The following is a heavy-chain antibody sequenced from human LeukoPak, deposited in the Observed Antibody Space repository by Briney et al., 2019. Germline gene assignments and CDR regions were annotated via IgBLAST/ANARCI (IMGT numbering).Heavy chain of an antibody. D-gene: IGHD3-22*01. CDR1: GGSFSGYY. V-gene: IGHV4-34*01. Sequence: SETLSLTCAVYGGSFSGYYWSWIRQPPGKGLEWIGYIYHSGSTYYNPSLKSRVTISVDRSKNQFSLKLSSVTAADTAVYYCARDNPYYYDSKTFDIWGQGTMVTVSS. CDR2: IYHSGST. J-gene: IGHJ3*02. CDR3: ARDNPYYYDSKTFDI.